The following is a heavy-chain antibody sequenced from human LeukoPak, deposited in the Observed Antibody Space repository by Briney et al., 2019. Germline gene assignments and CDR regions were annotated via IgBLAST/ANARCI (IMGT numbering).Heavy chain of an antibody. Sequence: GGSLRLSCAASGFTFSSYAMSWVRQAPGKGLEWISSISSGATNTYYVDSVKGRFTISRDSSNTTLFLQMTSLRAEDTAIYFCAWARSMLILRSSFDYWGQGALVTVSS. V-gene: IGHV3-23*01. CDR3: AWARSMLILRSSFDY. J-gene: IGHJ4*02. D-gene: IGHD2-21*02. CDR2: ISSGATNT. CDR1: GFTFSSYA.